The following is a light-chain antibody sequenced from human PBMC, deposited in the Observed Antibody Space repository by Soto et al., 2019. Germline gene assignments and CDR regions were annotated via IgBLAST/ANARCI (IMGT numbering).Light chain of an antibody. CDR3: QQSYNLPYT. J-gene: IGKJ2*01. Sequence: DIQMTQSPSSLSVSVGDRVTIACRASQRIGSSLNWYQQKPGKAPKLLIYAASDLESGVPLRFSGGGSGTDFTLTISNLQPEDLATYCCQQSYNLPYTFGQGTKLEIK. CDR2: AAS. CDR1: QRIGSS. V-gene: IGKV1-39*01.